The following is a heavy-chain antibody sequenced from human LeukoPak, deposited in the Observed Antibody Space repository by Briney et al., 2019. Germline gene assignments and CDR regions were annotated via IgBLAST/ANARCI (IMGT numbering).Heavy chain of an antibody. CDR1: GNSISSGYY. V-gene: IGHV4-38-2*01. Sequence: TSETLSLTCAVTGNSISSGYYWGWIRQPPGKGLQWIGSVYHTGSTYYTPSLKSRVTISVDTSKNRFSLKLSSVTAADTAVYYCAGQHDSNGYYFYWGQGALVTVPS. CDR3: AGQHDSNGYYFY. J-gene: IGHJ4*02. D-gene: IGHD3-22*01. CDR2: VYHTGST.